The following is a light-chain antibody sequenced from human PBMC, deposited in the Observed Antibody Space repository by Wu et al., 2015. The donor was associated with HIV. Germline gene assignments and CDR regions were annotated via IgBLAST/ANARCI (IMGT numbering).Light chain of an antibody. V-gene: IGKV3-15*01. Sequence: EIVMTQSPATLSVSLGERATLSCRASQSVYDNLAWYQQKRGQAPRLLIYGASIRATGVPARFSGSGSGTEFTLTISSPQSEDFAVYYCQQYYKWPPLTFGGGTRVEIK. J-gene: IGKJ4*01. CDR2: GAS. CDR1: QSVYDN. CDR3: QQYYKWPPLT.